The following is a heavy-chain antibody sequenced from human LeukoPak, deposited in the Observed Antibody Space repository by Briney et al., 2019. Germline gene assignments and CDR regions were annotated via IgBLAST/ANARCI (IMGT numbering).Heavy chain of an antibody. CDR2: ISYDGNNK. Sequence: GGSLRLSCAASGFTFSNNGLHWVRQAPGKGLEWVAVISYDGNNKYYADSVRGRFTISRDNSKNMLYLQMNSLRAEDTAVYYCASICSSSRCYHYFDDWGQGTLVTVSS. CDR1: GFTFSNNG. CDR3: ASICSSSRCYHYFDD. J-gene: IGHJ4*02. V-gene: IGHV3-30*03. D-gene: IGHD2-2*01.